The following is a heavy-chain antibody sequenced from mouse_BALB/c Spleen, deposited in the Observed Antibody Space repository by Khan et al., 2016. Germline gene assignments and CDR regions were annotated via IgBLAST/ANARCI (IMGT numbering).Heavy chain of an antibody. CDR3: TGSPTSTRYFDV. Sequence: EVQLQESGPGLVKPSQSLSLTCTVTGYSITSDYAWNWIRQFPGNKLEWMGYISYSGSTTYNPSLNSRISITRDTSKNQFFLQLYSFTTEDTATAYCTGSPTSTRYFDVWGAGTTVTVSS. J-gene: IGHJ1*01. CDR1: GYSITSDYA. D-gene: IGHD1-2*01. CDR2: ISYSGST. V-gene: IGHV3-2*02.